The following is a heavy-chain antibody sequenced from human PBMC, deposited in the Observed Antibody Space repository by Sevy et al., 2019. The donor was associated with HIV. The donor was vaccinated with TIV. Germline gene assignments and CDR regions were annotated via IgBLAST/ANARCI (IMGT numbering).Heavy chain of an antibody. CDR1: GFTFDDYA. V-gene: IGHV3-9*01. J-gene: IGHJ4*02. CDR2: IIWNSGIL. CDR3: AKERRHMVTFVAGTFDY. Sequence: GGSLRLSCVASGFTFDDYAMHWVRQVPGKGLEWVAGIIWNSGILGYVYSVKGRYTISRDDAKNYLSLQMNSLRPEDTALYYCAKERRHMVTFVAGTFDYWGLGTLVTVS. D-gene: IGHD5-18*01.